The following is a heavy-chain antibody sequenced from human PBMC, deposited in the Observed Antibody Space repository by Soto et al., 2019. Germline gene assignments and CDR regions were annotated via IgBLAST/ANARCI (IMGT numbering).Heavy chain of an antibody. CDR2: IIPIFDTA. J-gene: IGHJ4*02. Sequence: QVQLVQSGAEVKKPGSSVKVSCKASGGTFSSYAISWVRQAPGQGLEWMGGIIPIFDTANYAQKFQGRVTITADESTSTAYMELSSLRSEDTAVYYCARWVGGYSGYDFGYFDYWGQGTLVTVSS. D-gene: IGHD5-12*01. V-gene: IGHV1-69*01. CDR1: GGTFSSYA. CDR3: ARWVGGYSGYDFGYFDY.